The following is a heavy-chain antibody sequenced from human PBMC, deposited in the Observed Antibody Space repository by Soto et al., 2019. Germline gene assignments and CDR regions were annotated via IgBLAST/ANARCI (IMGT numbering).Heavy chain of an antibody. Sequence: ASVKVSCKASGYTFTTYYIQWVRQAPGQGLEWMGILNPNGGFTNYAQKFQGRVTMTRDTSTSTVYMELSSLRSEDTAVYYCARMYCSGGSCYSPPSYYYYGMDVWGQGTTVTVSS. CDR3: ARMYCSGGSCYSPPSYYYYGMDV. J-gene: IGHJ6*02. D-gene: IGHD2-15*01. CDR1: GYTFTTYY. CDR2: LNPNGGFT. V-gene: IGHV1-46*01.